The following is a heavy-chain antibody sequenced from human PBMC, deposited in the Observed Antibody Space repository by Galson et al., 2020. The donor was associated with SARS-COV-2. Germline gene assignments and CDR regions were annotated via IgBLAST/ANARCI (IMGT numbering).Heavy chain of an antibody. CDR1: GYNFRSNW. V-gene: IGHV5-51*01. Sequence: GESLKISCKGSGYNFRSNWIGWVRQMPGKGLEWMGIVYPGDSDTKYNPSFQGHVTISADWSITTAYLQWSSLKTSDTAMYYCTRLAAHCSAGVCCSYFDSWGQGTPVTVSS. J-gene: IGHJ4*02. CDR3: TRLAAHCSAGVCCSYFDS. D-gene: IGHD2-15*01. CDR2: VYPGDSDT.